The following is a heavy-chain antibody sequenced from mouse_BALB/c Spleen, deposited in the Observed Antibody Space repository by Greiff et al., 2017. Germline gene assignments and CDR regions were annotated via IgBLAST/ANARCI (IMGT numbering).Heavy chain of an antibody. CDR2: ISYDGSN. CDR3: ARVGYGPYAMDD. D-gene: IGHD1-2*01. Sequence: DVQLQESGPGLVKPSQSLSLTCSVTGYSITSGYYWNWIRQFPGNKLEWMGYISYDGSNNYNPSLKNRISITRDTSKNQFFLKLNSVTTEDTATYYCARVGYGPYAMDDWGQGTSVTVSS. J-gene: IGHJ4*01. V-gene: IGHV3-6*02. CDR1: GYSITSGYY.